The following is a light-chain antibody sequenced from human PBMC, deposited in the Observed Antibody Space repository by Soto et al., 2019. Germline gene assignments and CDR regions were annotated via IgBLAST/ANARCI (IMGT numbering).Light chain of an antibody. CDR1: QSVSSY. CDR3: QQRNVWPRT. CDR2: DAS. V-gene: IGKV3-11*01. Sequence: EIVLTQSPATLSLSPGERATLSCRASQSVSSYLAWYQQKPGQAPRLLMYDASNRATGIPARFSGSGSGTDFTLTISSLEPEDFAVYYCQQRNVWPRTFGQGTKVEIK. J-gene: IGKJ1*01.